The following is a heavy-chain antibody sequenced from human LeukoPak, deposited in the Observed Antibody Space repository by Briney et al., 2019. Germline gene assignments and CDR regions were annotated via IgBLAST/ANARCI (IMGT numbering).Heavy chain of an antibody. Sequence: PGGSLRLSCAASGFTFSSYGMHWVRQAPGKGLEWVAVISYDGSNKYYADSVKGRFTISRDNSKNTLYLQMNSLRAEDTAVYYCASVFGDYIAFDMWGRGTMVPVFS. CDR1: GFTFSSYG. CDR3: ASVFGDYIAFDM. CDR2: ISYDGSNK. J-gene: IGHJ3*02. V-gene: IGHV3-30*03. D-gene: IGHD3-10*01.